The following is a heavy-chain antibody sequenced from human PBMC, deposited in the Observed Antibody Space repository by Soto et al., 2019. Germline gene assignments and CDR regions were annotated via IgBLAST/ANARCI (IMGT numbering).Heavy chain of an antibody. CDR2: IYSGGST. Sequence: EVQLVETGGGLIQPGGSLRLSCAASGFTVSSNYMSWVRQAPGKGLEWVSVIYSGGSTSYAASVKARFTISRDNYKNTLYIQMNSLRAEDTAVYYCASWNSSGYYFDYWGQGTLVTVSS. V-gene: IGHV3-53*02. J-gene: IGHJ4*02. CDR3: ASWNSSGYYFDY. D-gene: IGHD3-22*01. CDR1: GFTVSSNY.